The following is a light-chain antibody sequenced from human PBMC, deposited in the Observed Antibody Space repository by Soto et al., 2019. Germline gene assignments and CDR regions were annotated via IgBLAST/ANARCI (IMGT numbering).Light chain of an antibody. Sequence: DIQMTQSPSTLSGSVGDRVTITCRASQTISSWLAWYQQKPGKAPKLLIYKASTLKSGVPSRFSGSGAGTEFTLTIRSLQPDDFATYYCQHYNSYSEAFGQGTKVEIK. CDR3: QHYNSYSEA. CDR2: KAS. J-gene: IGKJ1*01. V-gene: IGKV1-5*03. CDR1: QTISSW.